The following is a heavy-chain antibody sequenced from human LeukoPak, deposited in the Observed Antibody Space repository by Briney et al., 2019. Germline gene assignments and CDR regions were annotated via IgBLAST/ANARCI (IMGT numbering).Heavy chain of an antibody. CDR3: ARETSQKGAHYMDV. D-gene: IGHD3-16*01. CDR1: GYSISSGYY. Sequence: SETLSLTCTVSGYSISSGYYWGWIRQPPGKGLEWIGSFYDSGNTYYNPSLKSRVTISVDTSKNQFSLKLRSVTAADTAVYYCARETSQKGAHYMDVWGKGTTVTISS. J-gene: IGHJ6*03. V-gene: IGHV4-38-2*02. CDR2: FYDSGNT.